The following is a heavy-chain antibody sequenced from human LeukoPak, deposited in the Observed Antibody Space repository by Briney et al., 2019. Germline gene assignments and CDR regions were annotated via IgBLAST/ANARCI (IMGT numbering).Heavy chain of an antibody. D-gene: IGHD3-22*01. J-gene: IGHJ3*02. CDR3: ARETMIVGINAFDI. Sequence: SETLSLTCAVYGGSFSGYYWSWIRQPPGKGLEWIGEINHSGSTNYNPSLKSRVTISVDTSKNQFSLKLSSVTAADTAVYYCARETMIVGINAFDIWGQGTMVTVSS. V-gene: IGHV4-34*01. CDR2: INHSGST. CDR1: GGSFSGYY.